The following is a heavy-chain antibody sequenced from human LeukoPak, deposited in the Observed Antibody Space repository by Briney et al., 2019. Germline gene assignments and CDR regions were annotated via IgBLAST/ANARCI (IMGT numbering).Heavy chain of an antibody. CDR2: INPSGGST. J-gene: IGHJ4*02. V-gene: IGHV1-46*01. D-gene: IGHD3-22*01. Sequence: ASVKVSCKASGYTFTSYYMNWVRRAPGQGLERMGMINPSGGSTSYAQKFQGRVTMTRDTSTSTVYMELSSLRSEDTAVYYCARGSINYNSGGYYDNPPLDYWGQGTLVTVSS. CDR3: ARGSINYNSGGYYDNPPLDY. CDR1: GYTFTSYY.